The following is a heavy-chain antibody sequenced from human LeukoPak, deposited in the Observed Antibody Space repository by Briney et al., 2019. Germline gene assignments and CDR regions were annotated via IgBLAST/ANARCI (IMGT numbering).Heavy chain of an antibody. Sequence: LGTLSLTCAVSGGSFSGYYWSWVRQPPGEGLGWGGEMNHNVRTSDTPSFNSRVTRAVDTSKNLFSLNLSPVPTADTAVDYSAKGGMTTVGPPLPPLDYWGQGTLVTVSS. CDR2: MNHNVRT. D-gene: IGHD4-17*01. CDR3: AKGGMTTVGPPLPPLDY. V-gene: IGHV4-34*01. J-gene: IGHJ4*02. CDR1: GGSFSGYY.